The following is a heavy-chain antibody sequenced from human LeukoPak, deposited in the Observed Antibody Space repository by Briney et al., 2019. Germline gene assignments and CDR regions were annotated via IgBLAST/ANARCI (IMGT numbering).Heavy chain of an antibody. CDR1: GFTFDDYA. Sequence: PGGSLRLSCAASGFTFDDYAMDWVRQAPGKGLEWVSGISWNSGSIGYADSVKGRFTISRDNAKNSLYLQMNSLRAEDTALYYCAKDIAGSFDYWGQGTLVTVSS. CDR3: AKDIAGSFDY. J-gene: IGHJ4*02. CDR2: ISWNSGSI. V-gene: IGHV3-9*01.